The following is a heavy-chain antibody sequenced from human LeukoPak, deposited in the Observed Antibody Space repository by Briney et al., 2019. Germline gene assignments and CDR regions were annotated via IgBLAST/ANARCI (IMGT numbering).Heavy chain of an antibody. CDR3: ARARSYYYDSSGDNY. CDR2: ISGSGGST. Sequence: GGSLRLSCAASGFTFSSYAMSWVRQAPGKGLEWVSAISGSGGSTYYADSVKGRFTISRDNAKNSLYLQMNSLRAEDTAVYYCARARSYYYDSSGDNYWGQGTLVTVSS. CDR1: GFTFSSYA. J-gene: IGHJ4*02. D-gene: IGHD3-22*01. V-gene: IGHV3-23*01.